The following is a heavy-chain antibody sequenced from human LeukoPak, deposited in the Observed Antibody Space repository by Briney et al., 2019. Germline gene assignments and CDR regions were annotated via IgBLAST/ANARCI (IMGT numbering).Heavy chain of an antibody. J-gene: IGHJ4*02. CDR3: ARGSRNYNNYEGADY. CDR2: INHSGDT. CDR1: GGAFSGYY. Sequence: SETLSLTCAVYGGAFSGYYWSWIRRPPGKGLEWIGEINHSGDTKYNPSLKSRVSMSVDVSKDQFSLKLTSLTAADTAVYYCARGSRNYNNYEGADYWGQGTLVTVSS. V-gene: IGHV4-34*01. D-gene: IGHD4-11*01.